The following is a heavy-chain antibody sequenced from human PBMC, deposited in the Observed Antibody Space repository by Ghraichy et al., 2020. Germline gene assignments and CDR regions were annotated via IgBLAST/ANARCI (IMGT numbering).Heavy chain of an antibody. Sequence: GGSLRLSCAASGFTFSSYAMSWVRQAPGKGLEWVSAISGSGGSTYYADSVKGRFTISRDNSKNTLYLQMNSLRAEDTAVYYCAKVDSLIVVVTAILDYWGQGTLVTVSS. CDR2: ISGSGGST. CDR1: GFTFSSYA. D-gene: IGHD2-21*02. V-gene: IGHV3-23*01. J-gene: IGHJ4*02. CDR3: AKVDSLIVVVTAILDY.